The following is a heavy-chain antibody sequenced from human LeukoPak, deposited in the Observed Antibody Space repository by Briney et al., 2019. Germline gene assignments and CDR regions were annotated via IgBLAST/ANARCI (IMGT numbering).Heavy chain of an antibody. J-gene: IGHJ4*02. CDR2: IWYDGSNK. D-gene: IGHD5-18*01. Sequence: GGSLRLSCAASGFTFSSYGMHWVRQAPGKGLEWVAVIWYDGSNKYYADSVKGRFTISRDNSKNTLYLQMNSLRAEDTAVYYCAREDDSYGHPFDYWGQGTLVTVSS. CDR1: GFTFSSYG. V-gene: IGHV3-33*01. CDR3: AREDDSYGHPFDY.